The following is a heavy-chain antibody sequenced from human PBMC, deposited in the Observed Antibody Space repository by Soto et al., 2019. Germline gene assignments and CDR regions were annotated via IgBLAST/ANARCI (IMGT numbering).Heavy chain of an antibody. J-gene: IGHJ4*02. D-gene: IGHD1-26*01. V-gene: IGHV3-72*01. CDR2: IRNKADGNTS. CDR3: AREGANPGPAYEY. CDR1: GFSFSDHY. Sequence: ESGGGLVQPGGSLRLSCAASGFSFSDHYMDWVRQTPGKGLEWVGRIRNKADGNTSEYAASVKGRFTISREDSKNSLYLQMNSLKTEDTAVYYCAREGANPGPAYEYWGPGTLVTVSS.